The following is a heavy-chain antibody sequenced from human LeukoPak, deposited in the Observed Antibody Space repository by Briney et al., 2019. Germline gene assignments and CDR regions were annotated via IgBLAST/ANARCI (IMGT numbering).Heavy chain of an antibody. CDR2: MSVFNGYT. D-gene: IGHD3-16*01. CDR3: ARAIGSVDYYGVDV. Sequence: ASVKVSCRASGYTFTDHGITWVRQDPGRGFEWLGWMSVFNGYTKYAPRFQGRVTMTTDASTRTAYMELRGLQSDDTAVYYCARAIGSVDYYGVDVWGRGTTVIVSS. CDR1: GYTFTDHG. V-gene: IGHV1-18*01. J-gene: IGHJ6*02.